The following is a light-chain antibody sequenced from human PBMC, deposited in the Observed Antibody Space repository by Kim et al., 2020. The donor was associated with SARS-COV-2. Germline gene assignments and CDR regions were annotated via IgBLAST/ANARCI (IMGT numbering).Light chain of an antibody. J-gene: IGKJ4*01. CDR2: GAS. CDR3: QHRSNWPLT. V-gene: IGKV3D-20*02. Sequence: SPGERATLSCRASQSVSSSYLAWYQQKPGQAPRLLIYGASSRATGIPDRFSGSGSGTDFTLTISSLEPEDFAIYYCQHRSNWPLTFGGGTKVDIK. CDR1: QSVSSSY.